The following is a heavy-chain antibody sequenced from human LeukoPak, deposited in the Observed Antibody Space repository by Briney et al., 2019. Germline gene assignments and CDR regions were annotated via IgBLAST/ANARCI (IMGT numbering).Heavy chain of an antibody. V-gene: IGHV4-34*01. D-gene: IGHD3-22*01. Sequence: PSETLSLTCAVDGGSFSNYYWSWLRQHPEKGLEWIGEINRNGSTNYNQSLKCRLTISLETSRKQCSLRLNSMTAADTAVYFYARGSLYSSGYHYPRLLDYCGQGTLVTVSS. CDR2: INRNGST. CDR1: GGSFSNYY. CDR3: ARGSLYSSGYHYPRLLDY. J-gene: IGHJ4*02.